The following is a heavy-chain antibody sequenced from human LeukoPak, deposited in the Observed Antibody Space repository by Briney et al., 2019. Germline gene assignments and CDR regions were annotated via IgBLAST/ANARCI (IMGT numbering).Heavy chain of an antibody. CDR1: GGSISSYY. CDR2: IYTSGST. D-gene: IGHD3-22*01. V-gene: IGHV4-4*07. J-gene: IGHJ4*02. CDR3: AREGHYYDSSGPSD. Sequence: PSETLSLTCTVSGGSISSYYWSWIRQAAGKGLEWIGRIYTSGSTNDNPSLKSRVTMSVDTSKNQFSLKLSSVTAADTAVYYCAREGHYYDSSGPSDWGQGTLVTVSS.